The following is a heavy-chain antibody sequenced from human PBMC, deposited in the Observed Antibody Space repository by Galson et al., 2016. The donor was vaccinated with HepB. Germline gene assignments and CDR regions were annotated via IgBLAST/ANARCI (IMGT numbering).Heavy chain of an antibody. Sequence: ETLSLTCAVSGGSVRSFYWSWIRQSPGKGLEWIGYIFNSGATKYNPSLKSRVSMPLDMARNQFSLELTSVTAADTGVYYCAGQKWLQSGTDYWGRGTLVTISS. D-gene: IGHD5-24*01. CDR2: IFNSGAT. CDR1: GGSVRSFY. V-gene: IGHV4-4*09. J-gene: IGHJ4*02. CDR3: AGQKWLQSGTDY.